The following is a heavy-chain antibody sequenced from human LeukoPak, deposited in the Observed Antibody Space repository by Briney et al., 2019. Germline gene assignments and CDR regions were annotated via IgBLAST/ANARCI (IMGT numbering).Heavy chain of an antibody. J-gene: IGHJ4*02. CDR1: GFTFSSYA. D-gene: IGHD3-3*01. CDR3: AKGRVLRFLEWFPFDY. V-gene: IGHV3-23*01. Sequence: PGRSLRLSCAASGFTFSSYAMSWVRQAPGKGLEWVSAISGSGGSTYYADSVKGRFTISRDNSKNTLYLQMNSLRAEDTAVYYCAKGRVLRFLEWFPFDYWGQGTLVTVSS. CDR2: ISGSGGST.